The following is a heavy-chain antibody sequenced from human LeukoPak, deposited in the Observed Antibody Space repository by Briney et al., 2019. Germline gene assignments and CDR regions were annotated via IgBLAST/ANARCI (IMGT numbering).Heavy chain of an antibody. V-gene: IGHV3-7*01. CDR1: GFTFSRYW. D-gene: IGHD2-2*01. CDR3: ARQAFTSSS. Sequence: GGSLRLSCAASGFTFSRYWLSWVRQAPGKGLEWVANIKEDGSEKHYVDSVKGRFTVSRDNAQNSLYLQMNSLRAEDTAVYYCARQAFTSSSWGQGTLVTVSS. CDR2: IKEDGSEK. J-gene: IGHJ4*02.